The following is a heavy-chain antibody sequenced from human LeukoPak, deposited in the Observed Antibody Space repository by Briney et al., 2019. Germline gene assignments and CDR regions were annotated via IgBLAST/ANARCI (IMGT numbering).Heavy chain of an antibody. V-gene: IGHV1-2*06. J-gene: IGHJ4*02. CDR2: INPNSGGT. CDR3: ARGAAAANFDY. Sequence: PGRSLRLSCAASGFTFSSYGMHWVRQAPGQGLEWMGRINPNSGGTNYAQKFQGRVTLTRDTSISTAYMELSRLRSDDTAVYYCARGAAAANFDYWGQGTLVTVSS. CDR1: GFTFSSYG. D-gene: IGHD6-13*01.